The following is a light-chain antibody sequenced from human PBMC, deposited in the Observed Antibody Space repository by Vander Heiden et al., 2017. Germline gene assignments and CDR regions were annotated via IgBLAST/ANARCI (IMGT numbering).Light chain of an antibody. CDR1: QSISSY. V-gene: IGKV1-39*01. J-gene: IGKJ4*01. Sequence: DIQMTQSPSSLSASVGDRVTITCRASQSISSYLNWYQQKPGKAPNLLIYAASSLQSGVPSRFSGSGSGTDFTLTISRLQPEDFATYFCQQSDSNPLTFGGGTKVEIK. CDR2: AAS. CDR3: QQSDSNPLT.